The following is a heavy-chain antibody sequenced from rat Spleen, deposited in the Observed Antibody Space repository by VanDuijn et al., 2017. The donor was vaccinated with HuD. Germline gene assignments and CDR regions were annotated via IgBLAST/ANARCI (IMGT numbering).Heavy chain of an antibody. J-gene: IGHJ1*01. Sequence: EVQLVESGGGLEQPGRSLKLSCAPSGFTFSIYGLAWVRQAPTKGLEWVATISYDGSITYYRDSVKGRFTISRDNAKSTLYLQMDSLRSEDTATYYCARHAYYDGYYHWYFDFWGPGTMVTVSS. CDR2: ISYDGSIT. D-gene: IGHD1-12*03. V-gene: IGHV5-29*01. CDR3: ARHAYYDGYYHWYFDF. CDR1: GFTFSIYG.